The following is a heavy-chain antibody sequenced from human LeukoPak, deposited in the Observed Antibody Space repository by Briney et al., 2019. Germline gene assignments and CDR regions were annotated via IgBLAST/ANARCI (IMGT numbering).Heavy chain of an antibody. D-gene: IGHD3-16*01. CDR2: IYYSGST. V-gene: IGHV4-31*03. Sequence: SQTLSLTCTISGGSISSGGYYWSWIRQHPGKGLEWIGYIYYSGSTYYNPSLKSRVTISVDTSKNQFSLKLSSVTAADTAVYYCARAGGFFSPFGYWGQGTLVTVSS. CDR3: ARAGGFFSPFGY. CDR1: GGSISSGGYY. J-gene: IGHJ4*02.